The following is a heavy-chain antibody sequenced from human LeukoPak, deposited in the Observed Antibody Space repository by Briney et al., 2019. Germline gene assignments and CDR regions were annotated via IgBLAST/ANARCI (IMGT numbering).Heavy chain of an antibody. CDR3: ARRIGDPPAGMDA. Sequence: SETLSLTCAVYGGSFSGYYWSWIRQPPGKGLEWIGEINHSGSTNYNPSLKSRVTISVDTSKNQFSLKLSSVTAADTAVYYCARRIGDPPAGMDAWGQGTTVTVSS. V-gene: IGHV4-34*01. CDR2: INHSGST. CDR1: GGSFSGYY. D-gene: IGHD4-17*01. J-gene: IGHJ6*02.